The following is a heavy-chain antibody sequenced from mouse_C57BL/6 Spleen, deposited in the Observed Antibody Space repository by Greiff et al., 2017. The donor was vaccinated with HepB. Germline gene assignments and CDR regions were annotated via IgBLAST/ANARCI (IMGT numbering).Heavy chain of an antibody. CDR1: GYAFSSSW. D-gene: IGHD3-3*01. J-gene: IGHJ3*01. V-gene: IGHV1-82*01. CDR3: ARGNLAVS. CDR2: IYPGDGDT. Sequence: VQLQQSGPELVKPGASVKISCKASGYAFSSSWMNWVKQRPGKGLEWIGRIYPGDGDTNYNGKFKGKATLTADKSSSTAYMQLSSLTSEDSAVYFCARGNLAVSWGQGTLVTVSA.